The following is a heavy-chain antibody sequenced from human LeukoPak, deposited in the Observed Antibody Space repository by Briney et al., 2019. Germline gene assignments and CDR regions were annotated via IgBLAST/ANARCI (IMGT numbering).Heavy chain of an antibody. V-gene: IGHV1-24*01. D-gene: IGHD5-18*01. J-gene: IGHJ5*02. CDR3: ATVRRAVDTAMVWHNWFGP. CDR1: GYTLTELS. Sequence: ASVKVSCKVSGYTLTELSMHWVRQAPGKGLEWMGGFDPEDGETIYAQKFQGRVTMTEDTSTDTAYMELSSLRSEDTAVYYCATVRRAVDTAMVWHNWFGPWGQGTLVTVSS. CDR2: FDPEDGET.